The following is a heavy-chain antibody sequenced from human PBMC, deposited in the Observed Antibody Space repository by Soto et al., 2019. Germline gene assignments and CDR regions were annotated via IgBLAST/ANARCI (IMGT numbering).Heavy chain of an antibody. CDR3: IQSRCGGDCLQSYASHYYYGMDV. V-gene: IGHV2-5*02. D-gene: IGHD2-21*02. J-gene: IGHJ6*02. CDR1: GFSLSTSGVG. CDR2: IYWDDDK. Sequence: KSGPTLVNPTQTLTLTCTFSGFSLSTSGVGVGWIRQPPGKALEWLALIYWDDDKRYSPSLRSRLTISKDTSKNQVVLTMTNMDPVDTATYYCIQSRCGGDCLQSYASHYYYGMDVWGQRTTVTVSS.